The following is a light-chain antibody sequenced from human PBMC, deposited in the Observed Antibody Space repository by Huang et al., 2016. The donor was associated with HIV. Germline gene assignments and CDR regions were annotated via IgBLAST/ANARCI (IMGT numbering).Light chain of an antibody. V-gene: IGKV3-15*01. CDR2: EAS. Sequence: ERVMTQSPATPAVSPGESATLSCRASQSVSNNLAWYQQKPGQAPSPLFYEASSRATGVPARFSASGSGTEFTLTISSLQSEDFAIYYCQQFNNWPPSFGGGTKVEIK. CDR1: QSVSNN. CDR3: QQFNNWPPS. J-gene: IGKJ4*01.